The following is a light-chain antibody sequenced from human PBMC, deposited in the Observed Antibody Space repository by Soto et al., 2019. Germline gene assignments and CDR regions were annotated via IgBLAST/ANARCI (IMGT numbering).Light chain of an antibody. CDR3: QQRSNWPIT. V-gene: IGKV3D-20*02. CDR1: QNVDSNY. J-gene: IGKJ5*01. Sequence: EIVLTQSPGTLSLSPGERATLSCRASQNVDSNYLAWYQQKPGQAPRIIIFGASGRATGIPDRFSGSGSGTEFTLTISSLQPEDFATYYCQQRSNWPITFGQGTRLEI. CDR2: GAS.